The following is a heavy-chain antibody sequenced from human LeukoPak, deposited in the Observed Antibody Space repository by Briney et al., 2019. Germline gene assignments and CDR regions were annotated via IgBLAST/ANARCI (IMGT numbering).Heavy chain of an antibody. D-gene: IGHD6-13*01. Sequence: SETLSLTCTVSGGSISSYYWSWIRQPPGKGLEWIGYIYYSGSTNYNPSLKSRVTISVDTSKNQFSLKLSSVTAADTAVYYCARGVSSSWYGWWFDPWGQGTLVTVSS. V-gene: IGHV4-59*01. CDR3: ARGVSSSWYGWWFDP. J-gene: IGHJ5*02. CDR2: IYYSGST. CDR1: GGSISSYY.